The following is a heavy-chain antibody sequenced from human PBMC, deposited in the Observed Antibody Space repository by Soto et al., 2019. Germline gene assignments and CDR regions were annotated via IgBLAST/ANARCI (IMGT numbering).Heavy chain of an antibody. CDR1: GFTCSSYG. J-gene: IGHJ6*02. V-gene: IGHV3-30*18. CDR2: ISYDGSNK. Sequence: PGGSLRLSCAASGFTCSSYGMHWVRQAPGKGLEWVAVISYDGSNKYYADSVKGRFTISRDNSKNTLYLQMNSLRAEDTAVYYCAKDQGSGYCSSTSCAHHYYRMDVWGQGTTVTVSS. D-gene: IGHD2-2*01. CDR3: AKDQGSGYCSSTSCAHHYYRMDV.